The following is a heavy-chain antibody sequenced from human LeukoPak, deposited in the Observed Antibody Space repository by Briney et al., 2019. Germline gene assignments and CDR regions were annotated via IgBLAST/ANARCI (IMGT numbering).Heavy chain of an antibody. CDR1: GFAFGSEA. Sequence: GGSLRLSCAVSGFAFGSEAMSWVRQSPARGLEWVASISPGGGTTYYADYVKGRFTISRDNSNNSLFVQMNSLRAEDTAVYYCAKALPYCDFWSGYLDWGQGTLVTVSS. D-gene: IGHD3-3*01. CDR3: AKALPYCDFWSGYLD. CDR2: ISPGGGTT. V-gene: IGHV3-23*01. J-gene: IGHJ4*02.